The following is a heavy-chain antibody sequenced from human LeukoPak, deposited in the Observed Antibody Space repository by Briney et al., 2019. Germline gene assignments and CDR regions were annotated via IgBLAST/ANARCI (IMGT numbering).Heavy chain of an antibody. Sequence: PGGSLRLSCAASGFTFSSYSMNWVRQAPGKGLEWVSSISSSSSYIYYANSVKGRFTISRDNAKNSLYLQMNSLRAEDTAVYYCARAPSGYYFDYWGQGTLVTVSS. V-gene: IGHV3-21*01. CDR3: ARAPSGYYFDY. CDR2: ISSSSSYI. CDR1: GFTFSSYS. D-gene: IGHD3-22*01. J-gene: IGHJ4*02.